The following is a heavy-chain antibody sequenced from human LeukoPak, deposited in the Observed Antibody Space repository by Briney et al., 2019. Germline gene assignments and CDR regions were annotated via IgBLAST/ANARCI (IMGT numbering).Heavy chain of an antibody. V-gene: IGHV1-8*03. D-gene: IGHD3-3*01. Sequence: ASVKVSCKASGYTFTSYDINWVRQATGQGLEWTGWMNPNSGNTGYAQKFQGRVTITRNTSISTAYMELSSLRSEDTAVYYCARLSYDFWSGYYIDYWGQGTLVTVSS. CDR1: GYTFTSYD. CDR2: MNPNSGNT. CDR3: ARLSYDFWSGYYIDY. J-gene: IGHJ4*02.